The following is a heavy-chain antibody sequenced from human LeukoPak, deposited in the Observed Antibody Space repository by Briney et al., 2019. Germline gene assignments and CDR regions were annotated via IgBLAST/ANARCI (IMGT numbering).Heavy chain of an antibody. CDR2: ISSKGDNI. V-gene: IGHV3-64*01. CDR3: GRVRISAARGYMDV. Sequence: GGSLRLSCAASGFTFSSYAIHWVRQAPGKGLEYVSTISSKGDNIFYANSVKGRFTISRDNSKKTVYLQMGSLRAEDMAVYYCGRVRISAARGYMDVWGKGTTVTVSS. J-gene: IGHJ6*04. D-gene: IGHD6-13*01. CDR1: GFTFSSYA.